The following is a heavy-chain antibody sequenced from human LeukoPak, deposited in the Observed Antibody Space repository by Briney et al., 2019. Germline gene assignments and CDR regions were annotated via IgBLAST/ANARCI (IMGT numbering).Heavy chain of an antibody. J-gene: IGHJ5*02. CDR1: GGSFSSYY. V-gene: IGHV4-34*01. D-gene: IGHD2-2*01. CDR2: INHSGST. Sequence: SETLSLTCAVYGGSFSSYYWSWIRQPPGKGLEWIGEINHSGSTNYNPSLKSRVTISVDTSKNQFSLKLSSVTAADTAVYYCARVFVVVPAAMPDGWFDPWGQGTLVTVSS. CDR3: ARVFVVVPAAMPDGWFDP.